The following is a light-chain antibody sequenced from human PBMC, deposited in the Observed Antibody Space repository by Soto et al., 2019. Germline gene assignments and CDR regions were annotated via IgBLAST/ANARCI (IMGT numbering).Light chain of an antibody. CDR2: WAS. CDR3: QQYYSTPQP. Sequence: SPDYLTETLGERATINCKSSQSVLYSSNNKNYLAWYQQKPGQPPKLLIYWASTRESGVPDRFSGSGSGTDFTLTISSLQAEDVAVYYCQQYYSTPQPFGQGAKADNK. V-gene: IGKV4-1*01. J-gene: IGKJ1*01. CDR1: QSVLYSSNNKNY.